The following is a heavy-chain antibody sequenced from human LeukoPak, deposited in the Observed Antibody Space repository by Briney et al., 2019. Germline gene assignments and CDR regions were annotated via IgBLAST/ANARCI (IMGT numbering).Heavy chain of an antibody. J-gene: IGHJ4*02. CDR2: IKQDGSEK. CDR1: GFTFSSYW. Sequence: PGGSLRLSCAASGFTFSSYWMSWVRQAPGKGLEWVANIKQDGSEKYYVDSVKGRFTISRDNAKNSLYLQMNSLRAEDTAVYYCAKETRVVVTAIYYFDYWGQGTLVTVSS. V-gene: IGHV3-7*03. CDR3: AKETRVVVTAIYYFDY. D-gene: IGHD2-21*02.